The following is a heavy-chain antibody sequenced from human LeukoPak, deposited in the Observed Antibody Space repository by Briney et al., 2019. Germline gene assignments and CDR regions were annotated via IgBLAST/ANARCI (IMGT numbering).Heavy chain of an antibody. CDR1: GFIFTDHW. V-gene: IGHV3-21*01. CDR2: ISSSSSYI. J-gene: IGHJ4*02. CDR3: ARDWGGYSSSSTVFVY. D-gene: IGHD6-6*01. Sequence: TGGSLRLSCVASGFIFTDHWMSCVRQAPGKGLEWVSSISSSSSYIYYADSVKGRFTISRDNAKNSLYLQMNSLRAEDTAVCYCARDWGGYSSSSTVFVYWGQGTLVTVSS.